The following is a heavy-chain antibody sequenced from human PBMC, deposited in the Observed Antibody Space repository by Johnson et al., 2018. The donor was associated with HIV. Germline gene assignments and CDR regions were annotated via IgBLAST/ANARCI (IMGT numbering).Heavy chain of an antibody. J-gene: IGHJ3*02. CDR1: GFTFSDYY. D-gene: IGHD1-26*01. V-gene: IGHV3-11*04. CDR2: ISSSGSTI. CDR3: ARSIVGAIVDAFDM. Sequence: AASGFTFSDYYMNWIRQAPGQGLEWVSYISSSGSTIYYADSVKGRFTISRDNAKNSLYLQMNSLRAEDTAVYYCARSIVGAIVDAFDMWGQATMVTVS.